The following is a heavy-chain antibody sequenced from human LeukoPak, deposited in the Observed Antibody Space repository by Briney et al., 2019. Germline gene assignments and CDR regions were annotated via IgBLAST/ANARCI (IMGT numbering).Heavy chain of an antibody. CDR1: GFTFSTDC. CDR3: ARDGRYCSHSNGGGPLDH. D-gene: IGHD2-15*01. J-gene: IGHJ4*02. CDR2: INSDGSNT. Sequence: GGSLGLSCAASGFTFSTDCMHWVRQAPGKGLEWVSRINSDGSNTSYTDSVKGRFTISRDNSKNTLYLHMNSLRAEDTAVYYRARDGRYCSHSNGGGPLDHWGQGISVTVSS. V-gene: IGHV3-74*01.